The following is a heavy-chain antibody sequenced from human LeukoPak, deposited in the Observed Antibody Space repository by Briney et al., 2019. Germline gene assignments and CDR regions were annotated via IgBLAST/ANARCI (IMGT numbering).Heavy chain of an antibody. Sequence: ASVKVSCKASGGTFSSYAISWVRQALGQGLEWMGGIIPIFGTANYAQKFQGRVTITTDESTSTAYMELSSLRSEDTAVYYCARGALLGAMGYWGQGTPVTVSS. D-gene: IGHD1-26*01. V-gene: IGHV1-69*05. CDR2: IIPIFGTA. CDR1: GGTFSSYA. J-gene: IGHJ4*02. CDR3: ARGALLGAMGY.